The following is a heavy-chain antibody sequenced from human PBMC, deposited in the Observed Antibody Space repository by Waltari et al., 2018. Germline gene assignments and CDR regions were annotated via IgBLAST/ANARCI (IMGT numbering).Heavy chain of an antibody. V-gene: IGHV3-15*01. CDR2: IKSNMDGGTA. D-gene: IGHD3-16*01. CDR1: GFTVTMAW. CDR3: VMWNYAAFHY. J-gene: IGHJ4*02. Sequence: EVQLMESGGGLVRPGEPLRLSCAASGFTVTMAWMSWVRQGPGKGLEWIGRIKSNMDGGTADYAAPVKGRFTISRYDSKNILFLQLNSLNTEDTAMYYCVMWNYAAFHYWGQGSLVAVSS.